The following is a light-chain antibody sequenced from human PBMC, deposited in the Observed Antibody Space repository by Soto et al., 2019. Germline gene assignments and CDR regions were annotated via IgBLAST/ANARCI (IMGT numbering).Light chain of an antibody. CDR2: WAS. J-gene: IGKJ1*01. CDR1: QSILYSSNNKNY. Sequence: DIVMTQSPDSLAVSLGERATINCKSSQSILYSSNNKNYLAWYQQKPGQPPKLLIYWASTRESGVPDRFSGSGSGTDFTLTISSLPAGDVAVYYCQQYYDAPQTFGQGTKVELK. CDR3: QQYYDAPQT. V-gene: IGKV4-1*01.